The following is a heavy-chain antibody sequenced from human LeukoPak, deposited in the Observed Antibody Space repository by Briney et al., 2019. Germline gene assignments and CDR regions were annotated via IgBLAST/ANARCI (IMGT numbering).Heavy chain of an antibody. Sequence: SQTLSLTCTVSSDSISSGDYYWSWIRQPAGKGLEFIGYINKKGGTFYNPPLKSRVSISIDTSKNQFSLKLTSVTAADTAVYFCAREHKSYGDYPYYFDSWGQGALVTVSS. J-gene: IGHJ4*02. CDR3: AREHKSYGDYPYYFDS. V-gene: IGHV4-30-4*01. D-gene: IGHD4-17*01. CDR1: SDSISSGDYY. CDR2: INKKGGT.